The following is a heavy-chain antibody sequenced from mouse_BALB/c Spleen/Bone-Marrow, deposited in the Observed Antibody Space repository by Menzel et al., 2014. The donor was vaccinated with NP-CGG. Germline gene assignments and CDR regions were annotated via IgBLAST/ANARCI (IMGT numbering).Heavy chain of an antibody. V-gene: IGHV2-9*02. Sequence: VKLEESGPGLVAPSRSLSITCTVSGFSSTSYGVHWVRQPPGKVLEWLGVIWAGGSTNYNSALMSRLSISKDNSKSQVFLKMNSLQTDDTAMYYCARGSYYEGAMDYWGQGTSDTVSS. D-gene: IGHD1-1*01. CDR3: ARGSYYEGAMDY. CDR2: IWAGGST. J-gene: IGHJ4*01. CDR1: GFSSTSYG.